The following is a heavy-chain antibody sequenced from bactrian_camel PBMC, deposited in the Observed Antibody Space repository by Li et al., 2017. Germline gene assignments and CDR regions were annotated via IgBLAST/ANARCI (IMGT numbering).Heavy chain of an antibody. CDR2: ISDDSVRT. V-gene: IGHV3S40*01. CDR3: TARAWAYCRGLFRVDDFAY. J-gene: IGHJ6*01. D-gene: IGHD1*01. CDR1: GFTKWD. Sequence: VQLVESGGGLVQPGGSLRLSCAASGFTKWDMSWVRQAPGKGLEWVSTISDDSVRTFYADSVKGRFTISKDNAKNTLYLHMNSLKPEDTAMYYCTARAWAYCRGLFRVDDFAYWGQGTQVTVS.